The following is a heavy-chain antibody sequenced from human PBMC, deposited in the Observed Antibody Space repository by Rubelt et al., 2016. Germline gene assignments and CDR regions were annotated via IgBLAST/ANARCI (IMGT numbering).Heavy chain of an antibody. Sequence: QVQLQESGPGLVKPSETLSLSCTVSGGFISSYYWSWIRQPPGKGLEWIGFIYDSGSTSYNPSLKSRVTISVDTSKNQCSLRLRSVTAADTAVDYCARAASSYGGNPLFDNWGQGTLVTVSS. J-gene: IGHJ4*02. D-gene: IGHD4-23*01. CDR2: IYDSGST. V-gene: IGHV4-59*12. CDR1: GGFISSYY. CDR3: ARAASSYGGNPLFDN.